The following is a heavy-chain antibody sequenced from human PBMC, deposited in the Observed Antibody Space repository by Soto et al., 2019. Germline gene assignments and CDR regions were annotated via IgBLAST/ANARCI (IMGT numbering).Heavy chain of an antibody. Sequence: QVQLQESGPGLVKPSQTLSLTCTVSGGSISSGGYYWSWIRQHPGKGLEWIGYIYYSGSNYYNPSLKSRVTISVDTSKNQFSLKLSSVTAADTAVYYCARTTMVRGVGPGYNWFDPWGQGTLVTVSS. D-gene: IGHD3-10*01. CDR3: ARTTMVRGVGPGYNWFDP. CDR2: IYYSGSN. J-gene: IGHJ5*02. CDR1: GGSISSGGYY. V-gene: IGHV4-31*03.